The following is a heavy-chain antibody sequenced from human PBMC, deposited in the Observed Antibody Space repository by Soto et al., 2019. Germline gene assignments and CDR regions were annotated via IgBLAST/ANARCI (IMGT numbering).Heavy chain of an antibody. V-gene: IGHV1-3*01. CDR1: GYTFSSNA. CDR2: INAGNGNT. CDR3: SSSRISVVREVIITSAYGMDV. J-gene: IGHJ6*02. Sequence: GASVKVSCKASGYTFSSNAIHWVRQAPGQRLEWMGWINAGNGNTKYSQKFQGRVTITRDTSASTAYMELSSLTAEDTAVYYCSSSRISVVREVIITSAYGMDVWGQGTTVTVSS. D-gene: IGHD3-10*01.